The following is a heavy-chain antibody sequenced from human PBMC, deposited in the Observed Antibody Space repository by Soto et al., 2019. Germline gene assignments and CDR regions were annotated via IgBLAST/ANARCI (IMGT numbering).Heavy chain of an antibody. CDR3: ARCTKPPDTAAPYAVDV. V-gene: IGHV1-69*18. J-gene: IGHJ6*02. CDR1: GGTFSRSG. CDR2: IVPSVDTT. Sequence: QVQLVQSGTEVKKPGASVKVSCKASGGTFSRSGFHWVRQAPGQGLEWMGMIVPSVDTTNYAQKFQARVTISADQFTSPVYMELRRLRSAYPAVYYCARCTKPPDTAAPYAVDVWGQGTRVIVSS. D-gene: IGHD5-18*01.